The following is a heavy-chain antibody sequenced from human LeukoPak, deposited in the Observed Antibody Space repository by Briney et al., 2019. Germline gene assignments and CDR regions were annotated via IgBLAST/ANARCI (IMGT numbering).Heavy chain of an antibody. D-gene: IGHD3-22*01. Sequence: GGSLRLACAASGFTFSSYSMNWVRQAPGKGLEWVSSTSSSSIYIYYADSVKGRFAISRDNAKNSLYVQMNSLRAEDTAVYYCARAPTYYYDSSGPILLAHYYMDVWGRGTTVTVSS. CDR2: TSSSSIYI. CDR3: ARAPTYYYDSSGPILLAHYYMDV. CDR1: GFTFSSYS. V-gene: IGHV3-21*01. J-gene: IGHJ6*03.